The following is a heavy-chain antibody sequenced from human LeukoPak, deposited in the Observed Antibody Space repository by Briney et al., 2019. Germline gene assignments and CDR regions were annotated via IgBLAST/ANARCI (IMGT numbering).Heavy chain of an antibody. CDR1: GYTFTGYY. V-gene: IGHV1-2*02. D-gene: IGHD2-15*01. Sequence: ASVKVSRKASGYTFTGYYMHWVRQAPGQGLEWMGWINPNSGGTNYAQKFQGRVTMTRDTSISTAYMELSRLRSDDTAVYYCARCLVGAAVAWFDPWGQGTLVTVSS. CDR3: ARCLVGAAVAWFDP. J-gene: IGHJ5*02. CDR2: INPNSGGT.